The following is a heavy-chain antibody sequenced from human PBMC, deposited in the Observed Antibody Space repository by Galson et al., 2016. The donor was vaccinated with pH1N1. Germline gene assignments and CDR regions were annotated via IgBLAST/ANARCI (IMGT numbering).Heavy chain of an antibody. CDR3: ARSRDFSFDY. Sequence: SLRLSCAASGFTFSHYAMHWVRQAPDKGLEWVAVISYVESNKDYADSVKGRFTISRDSSNNTLYLQMNSLRTEDTAIYYCARSRDFSFDYWGQGALVIVAS. J-gene: IGHJ4*02. CDR1: GFTFSHYA. CDR2: ISYVESNK. V-gene: IGHV3-30-3*01. D-gene: IGHD4-11*01.